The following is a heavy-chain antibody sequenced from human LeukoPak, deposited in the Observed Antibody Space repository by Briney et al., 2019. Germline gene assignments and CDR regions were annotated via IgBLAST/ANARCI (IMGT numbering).Heavy chain of an antibody. Sequence: SETLSLTCTVSGVSISSSNYFWAWIRQSPGKGLEWIGSIYFRGSISSSPSLKSRVTISTDASKNQFSLKLTSVTAADTAVYYCAREDRYCSSTSCYTWDYWGQGTLVAV. J-gene: IGHJ4*02. CDR1: GVSISSSNYF. V-gene: IGHV4-39*07. CDR3: AREDRYCSSTSCYTWDY. D-gene: IGHD2-2*02. CDR2: IYFRGSI.